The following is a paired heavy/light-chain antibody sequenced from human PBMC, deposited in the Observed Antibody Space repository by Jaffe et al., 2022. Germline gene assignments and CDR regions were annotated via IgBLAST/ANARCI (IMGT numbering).Heavy chain of an antibody. J-gene: IGHJ3*01. CDR2: INNDGTSI. CDR1: GFTFSRNW. Sequence: EVQLVESGGGLVQPGGSLRLSCAASGFTFSRNWMHWVRQVPGKGLVWVSRINNDGTSITYADSVKGRFTISRDSARNTLFLQMNSLRAEDAAVYYCAREMYYSDTSGYYWGAFDVWGQGTMVTVSS. V-gene: IGHV3-74*01. CDR3: AREMYYSDTSGYYWGAFDV. D-gene: IGHD3-22*01.
Light chain of an antibody. Sequence: EIVLTQSPGTLSLSPGERATLSCRASQSVSSRFLAWYQQKPGQAPRLVIYGASSRATGIPDRFSGSGSGTDFTLTISRLEPEDFAVYYCQQYGSPPPWTFGQGTKVEIK. CDR1: QSVSSRF. CDR3: QQYGSPPPWT. J-gene: IGKJ1*01. V-gene: IGKV3-20*01. CDR2: GAS.